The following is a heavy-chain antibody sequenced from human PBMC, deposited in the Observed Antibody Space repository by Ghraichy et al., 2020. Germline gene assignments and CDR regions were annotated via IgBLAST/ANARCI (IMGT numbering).Heavy chain of an antibody. CDR1: GFNFNTYA. V-gene: IGHV3-23*01. Sequence: GGSLRLSCAASGFNFNTYAMSWVRQAPGKGLEWVSGITGSGRSPQYVDSVKGRFTISRTNAKNTLFLQMDNLRVDDTAVYYCAKCRLFGAIRAPKYYFDNWAQGILVTVSP. J-gene: IGHJ4*02. CDR2: ITGSGRSP. D-gene: IGHD3-3*01. CDR3: AKCRLFGAIRAPKYYFDN.